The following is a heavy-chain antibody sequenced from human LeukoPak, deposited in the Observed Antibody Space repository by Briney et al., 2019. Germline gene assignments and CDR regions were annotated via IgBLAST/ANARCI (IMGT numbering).Heavy chain of an antibody. Sequence: PSETLSLTCAVYGGSFSGYYWSWIRKPPGKGLEWIGEINHSGSTNYNPSLKSRVTISVDTSKNQFSLKLSSVTAADTAVYYCASWGDYGDYAANWGQGTLVTVSS. D-gene: IGHD4-17*01. V-gene: IGHV4-34*01. CDR1: GGSFSGYY. CDR2: INHSGST. CDR3: ASWGDYGDYAAN. J-gene: IGHJ4*02.